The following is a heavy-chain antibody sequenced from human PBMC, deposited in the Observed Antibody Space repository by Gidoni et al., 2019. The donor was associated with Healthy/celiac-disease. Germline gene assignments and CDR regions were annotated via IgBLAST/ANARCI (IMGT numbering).Heavy chain of an antibody. D-gene: IGHD3-10*01. CDR1: GGSFSGYY. V-gene: IGHV4-34*01. J-gene: IGHJ4*02. CDR2: INHSGST. CDR3: ARVPRGRYFDC. Sequence: QVQLQQWGAGLLKPSETLSLTCAVYGGSFSGYYWSWIRQPPGKGLEWIGEINHSGSTNYNPSLKSRVTISVDTSKNQFSLKLSSVTAADTAVYYCARVPRGRYFDCWGQGTLVTVSS.